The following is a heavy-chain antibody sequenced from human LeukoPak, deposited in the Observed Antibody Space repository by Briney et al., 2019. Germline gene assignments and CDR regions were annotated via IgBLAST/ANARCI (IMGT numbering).Heavy chain of an antibody. V-gene: IGHV1-69*05. CDR3: ASDNYDSSGYYYAFDI. D-gene: IGHD3-22*01. J-gene: IGHJ3*02. CDR2: IIPIFGTA. CDR1: GGTFSSYA. Sequence: SVKVSCKASGGTFSSYAISWVRQAPGQGLEWMGRIIPIFGTANYAQKFQGRVTITTDESTSTAYMELSSLRSGDTAVYYCASDNYDSSGYYYAFDIWGQGTMVTISS.